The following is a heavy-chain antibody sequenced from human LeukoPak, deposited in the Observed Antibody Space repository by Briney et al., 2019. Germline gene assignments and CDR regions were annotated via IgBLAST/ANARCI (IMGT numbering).Heavy chain of an antibody. J-gene: IGHJ4*02. V-gene: IGHV3-11*05. CDR1: GFTFSDYY. CDR3: ARDPSGGYSYGSHFDY. D-gene: IGHD5-18*01. CDR2: ISSSSSYT. Sequence: PGGSLRLSCAASGFTFSDYYMSWIRQAPGKGLEWVSYISSSSSYTNYADSVKGRFTISRDNAKNSLYLQMNSLRAEDTAVYYCARDPSGGYSYGSHFDYWGQGTLVTVSS.